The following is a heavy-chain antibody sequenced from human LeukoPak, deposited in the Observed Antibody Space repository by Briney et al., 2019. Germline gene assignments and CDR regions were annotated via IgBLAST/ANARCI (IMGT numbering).Heavy chain of an antibody. CDR2: INPNSGGT. D-gene: IGHD6-19*01. CDR1: GYTFTGYY. Sequence: GASVKVSCKASGYTFTGYYMHWVRQAPGQGLEWMGWINPNSGGTNYAQKFQGRVTMTRDTSISTAYMELSRLRSDDAAVYYCARVAVAGTRWFDPWGQGTLVTVSS. CDR3: ARVAVAGTRWFDP. J-gene: IGHJ5*02. V-gene: IGHV1-2*02.